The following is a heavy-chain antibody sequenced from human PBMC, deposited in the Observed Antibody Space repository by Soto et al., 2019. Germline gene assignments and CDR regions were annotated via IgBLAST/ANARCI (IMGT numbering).Heavy chain of an antibody. CDR2: INAGNGNT. D-gene: IGHD6-13*01. V-gene: IGHV1-3*01. Sequence: ASVKVSCKASGYTFTSYAMHWVRQAPGQRLEWMEWINAGNGNTKYSQKFQGRVTITRDTSASTAYMELSSLRSEDTAVYYCARDDAYSSSWYYWGQGTLVTVSS. CDR3: ARDDAYSSSWYY. J-gene: IGHJ4*02. CDR1: GYTFTSYA.